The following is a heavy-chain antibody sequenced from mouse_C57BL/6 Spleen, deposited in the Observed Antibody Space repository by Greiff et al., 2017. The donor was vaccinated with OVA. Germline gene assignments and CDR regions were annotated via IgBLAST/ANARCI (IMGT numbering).Heavy chain of an antibody. CDR3: ARPDGYYWDY. V-gene: IGHV1-82*01. D-gene: IGHD2-3*01. CDR1: GYAFSSSW. J-gene: IGHJ2*01. CDR2: IYPGDGDT. Sequence: VKLQESGPELVKPGASVKISCKASGYAFSSSWMNWVKQRPGKGLEWIGRIYPGDGDTNYNGKFKGKATLTADKSSSTAYMQLSSLTSEDSAVYFCARPDGYYWDYWGQGTTLTVSS.